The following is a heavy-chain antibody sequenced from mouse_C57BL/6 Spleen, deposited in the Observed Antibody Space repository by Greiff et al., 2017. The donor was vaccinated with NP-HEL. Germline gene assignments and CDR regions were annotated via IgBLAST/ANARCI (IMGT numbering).Heavy chain of an antibody. CDR3: ARWGITTRYYYAMDY. J-gene: IGHJ4*01. V-gene: IGHV1-69*01. Sequence: QVQLQQPGAELVMPGASVKLSCKASGYTFTSYWMHWVKQRPGQGLEWIGEIDPSDSYTNYNQKFKGKSTLTVDKSSSTAYMQLSSLTSEDSAVYYCARWGITTRYYYAMDYWGQGTSVTVSS. CDR1: GYTFTSYW. CDR2: IDPSDSYT. D-gene: IGHD2-4*01.